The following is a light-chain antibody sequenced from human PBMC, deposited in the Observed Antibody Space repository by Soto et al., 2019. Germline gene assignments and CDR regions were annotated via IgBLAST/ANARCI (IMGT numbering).Light chain of an antibody. J-gene: IGKJ4*01. CDR3: HQYYSYSLT. Sequence: AIRMTQSPSSFSASTGDRVTITCRASQGISSYLAWYQQKPGKAPKLLIYAASTLQSGVPSRFSGSGSGTDFTLTISCLQSEDFATYYCHQYYSYSLTFGGGTMVEIK. V-gene: IGKV1-8*01. CDR2: AAS. CDR1: QGISSY.